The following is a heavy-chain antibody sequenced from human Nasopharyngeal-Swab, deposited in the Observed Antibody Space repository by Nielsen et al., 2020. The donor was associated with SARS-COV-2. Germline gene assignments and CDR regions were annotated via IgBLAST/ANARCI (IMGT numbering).Heavy chain of an antibody. D-gene: IGHD7-27*01. V-gene: IGHV4-31*03. J-gene: IGHJ4*02. CDR2: IYYSGST. CDR3: ARDSLTGDFFDY. Sequence: SETLSPTCTVSGGSISSVGYYWSWLRQHPGKGLEWIGYIYYSGSTYYNPSLKSRVTISVDTSKNQFSLKLSSVTAADTAVYYCARDSLTGDFFDYWGQGTLVTVSS. CDR1: GGSISSVGYY.